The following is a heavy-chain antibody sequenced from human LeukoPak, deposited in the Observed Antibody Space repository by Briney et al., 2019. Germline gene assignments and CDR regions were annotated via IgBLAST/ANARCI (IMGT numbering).Heavy chain of an antibody. CDR3: ARGGIAAAGTDFQH. J-gene: IGHJ1*01. CDR1: GGSISSSSYY. D-gene: IGHD6-13*01. CDR2: IYYSGST. Sequence: SETLSLTCTVSGGSISSSSYYWGWIRQPPGKELEWIGSIYYSGSTYYNPSLKSRVTISVDTSKNQFSLKLSSVTAADTAVYYCARGGIAAAGTDFQHWGQGTLVTVSS. V-gene: IGHV4-39*07.